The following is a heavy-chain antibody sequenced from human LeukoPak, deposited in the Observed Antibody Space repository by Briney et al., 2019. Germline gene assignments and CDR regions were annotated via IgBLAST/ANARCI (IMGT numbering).Heavy chain of an antibody. D-gene: IGHD3-16*02. Sequence: PGGSLRLSCAASGFTFSSYAIHWVRQAPGKGLEWVAVISYDGSNKYYADSVKGRFTISRDNSKNTLYLQMNSLRAEDTAVYYCAKDPMITFGGVIWRGFDYWGQGTLVTVSS. CDR2: ISYDGSNK. CDR1: GFTFSSYA. J-gene: IGHJ4*02. V-gene: IGHV3-30-3*01. CDR3: AKDPMITFGGVIWRGFDY.